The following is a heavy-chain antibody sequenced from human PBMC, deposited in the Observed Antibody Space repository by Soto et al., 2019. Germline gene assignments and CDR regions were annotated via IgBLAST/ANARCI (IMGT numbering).Heavy chain of an antibody. V-gene: IGHV3-48*02. CDR2: ISISSRTI. J-gene: IGHJ5*02. CDR1: GFTFRSYS. D-gene: IGHD6-13*01. Sequence: PGGSLRLSCAASGFTFRSYSMNWVRQAPGKGLEWVSYISISSRTIYYADSVKGRFTISRDDAKNSLYLQMNSLRDEDTSVYYCARDKGIAGSFDHWGQGTLVTVSS. CDR3: ARDKGIAGSFDH.